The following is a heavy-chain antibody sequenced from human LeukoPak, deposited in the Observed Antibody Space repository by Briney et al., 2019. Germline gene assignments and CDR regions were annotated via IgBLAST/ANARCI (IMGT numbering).Heavy chain of an antibody. CDR3: SRVSPNFVWLLSFDN. V-gene: IGHV4-34*01. CDR1: GGSFSGYD. D-gene: IGHD3-9*01. Sequence: SETLSLTCAVYGGSFSGYDWSWIRQPPGKGLEWMGEINHSGSTNYNPSLKRRVTISVDTYKNQFSLMLITGTAADTAVYYCSRVSPNFVWLLSFDNWGQRNLV. CDR2: INHSGST. J-gene: IGHJ4*02.